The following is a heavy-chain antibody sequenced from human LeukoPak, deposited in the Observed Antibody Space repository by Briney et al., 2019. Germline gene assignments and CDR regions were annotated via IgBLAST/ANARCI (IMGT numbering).Heavy chain of an antibody. D-gene: IGHD3-10*01. J-gene: IGHJ4*02. CDR2: IRYDGSNK. CDR1: AFTFRSYG. V-gene: IGHV3-30*02. Sequence: GGSLRLSCATSAFTFRSYGMHWVRQAPDKGLEWVAFIRYDGSNKNYADSVKGRFTISRDNSKNTLYLQMNSLRAEDTAVYYCARDIKYYYGSPISEYWGQGTLVTVSS. CDR3: ARDIKYYYGSPISEY.